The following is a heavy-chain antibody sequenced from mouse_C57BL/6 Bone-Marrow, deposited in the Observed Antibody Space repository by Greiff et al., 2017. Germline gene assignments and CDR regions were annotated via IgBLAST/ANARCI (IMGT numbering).Heavy chain of an antibody. J-gene: IGHJ1*03. D-gene: IGHD1-1*01. CDR2: FVPANGNT. CDR1: GFTIKNTY. V-gene: IGHV14-3*01. CDR3: AGGSFYWYFDV. Sequence: VQLQQSVAELVRPGASVKLSCTASGFTIKNTYMHWVKQRPEQGLEWIGRFVPANGNTKYAPKFQGKTTITADTSSNTAYLQLSSLTSEDTAIYYCAGGSFYWYFDVWGTGTTVTVSA.